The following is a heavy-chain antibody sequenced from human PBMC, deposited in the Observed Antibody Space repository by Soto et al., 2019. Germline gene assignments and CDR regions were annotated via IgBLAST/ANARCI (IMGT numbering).Heavy chain of an antibody. CDR1: GGSFSGYY. V-gene: IGHV4-34*01. CDR2: INHSGST. Sequence: SETLPLTCAVYGGSFSGYYWSWIRQPPGKGLEWIGEINHSGSTNYNPSLKSRVTISVDTSKNQFSLKLSSVTAADTAVYYCARGIFYGSGSYLWFDPWGQGTLVTVSS. D-gene: IGHD3-10*01. CDR3: ARGIFYGSGSYLWFDP. J-gene: IGHJ5*02.